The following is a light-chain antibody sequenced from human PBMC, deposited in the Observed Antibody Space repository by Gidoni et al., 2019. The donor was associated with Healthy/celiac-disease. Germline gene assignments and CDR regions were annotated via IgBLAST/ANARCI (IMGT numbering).Light chain of an antibody. Sequence: DIQRTQSPSTLSASVGDRVTITCRASQSISSWLAWYQQKPGKAPKLLIYKASSLESGVPSRFSGSGSGTEFTLTISSLQPDDFATYYCQQYNSYPLTFGGGTKVESK. CDR3: QQYNSYPLT. J-gene: IGKJ4*01. CDR2: KAS. CDR1: QSISSW. V-gene: IGKV1-5*03.